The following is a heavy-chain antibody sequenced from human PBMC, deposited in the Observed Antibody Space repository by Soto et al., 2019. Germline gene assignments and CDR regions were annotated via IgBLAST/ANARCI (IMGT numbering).Heavy chain of an antibody. CDR3: ARVEYSRPYGMDV. J-gene: IGHJ6*02. CDR1: GGSFSGYY. V-gene: IGHV4-34*01. Sequence: QVQLQQWGAGLLKPSETLSLTCAVYGGSFSGYYWSWIRQPPGKGLEWIGEINHSGSTNYNPSLKSRVTISVDTSKNQFSLKLSSVTAADTAVYYCARVEYSRPYGMDVWGQGTTVTVSS. D-gene: IGHD6-6*01. CDR2: INHSGST.